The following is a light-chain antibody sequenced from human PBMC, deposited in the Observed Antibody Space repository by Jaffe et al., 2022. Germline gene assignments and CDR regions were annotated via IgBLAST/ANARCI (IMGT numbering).Light chain of an antibody. Sequence: QSALTQPASVSGSPGQSITISCTGTSSDVGGYNYVSWYQQHPGKAPKVIIYEVSNRPSGVSNRFSGSKSGNTASLTISGLQAEDEADYYCSSYTSSNTWVFGGGTKLTVL. V-gene: IGLV2-14*01. J-gene: IGLJ3*02. CDR2: EVS. CDR1: SSDVGGYNY. CDR3: SSYTSSNTWV.